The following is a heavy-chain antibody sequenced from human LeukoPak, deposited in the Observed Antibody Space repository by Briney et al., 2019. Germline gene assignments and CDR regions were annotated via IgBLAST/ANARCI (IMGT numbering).Heavy chain of an antibody. V-gene: IGHV3-7*03. CDR2: IKEDGSEK. J-gene: IGHJ3*02. CDR1: GFTLSSYR. D-gene: IGHD3-10*01. Sequence: GGSLRLSCAASGFTLSSYRMSWVRQAPGKGLEWVANIKEDGSEKYYVDSVKGRFTISRDNAKNSLYLHMNSLTAKDTAMYYCARDWVAGVPFDAFDIWGQGTMVSVSS. CDR3: ARDWVAGVPFDAFDI.